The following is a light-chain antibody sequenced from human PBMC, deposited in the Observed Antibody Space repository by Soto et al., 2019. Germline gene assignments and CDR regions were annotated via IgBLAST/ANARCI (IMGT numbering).Light chain of an antibody. Sequence: DIQMTQSPSTLSASVGDRVTITCRASQSISNRLACYQQKPGKAPKVLIYDASSLESGVPSRFSDSGSGTEFILTIRSLQPDDFASYCCQHYGGMWTFGQGTKVEMK. CDR1: QSISNR. CDR2: DAS. J-gene: IGKJ1*01. V-gene: IGKV1-5*01. CDR3: QHYGGMWT.